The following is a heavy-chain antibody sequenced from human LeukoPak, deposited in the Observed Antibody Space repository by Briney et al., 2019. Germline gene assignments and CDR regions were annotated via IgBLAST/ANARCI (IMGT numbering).Heavy chain of an antibody. Sequence: SETLSLTCTVSGGSISSSSYYWGWIRQPPGKGLEWIGSIYYSGSTYYNPSLKSRVTISVDTSKNQFSLKLSSVTAADTAVYYCARSFLLRYFVWLSQFDPWGQGTLVTVSS. V-gene: IGHV4-39*07. CDR1: GGSISSSSYY. J-gene: IGHJ5*02. D-gene: IGHD3-9*01. CDR3: ARSFLLRYFVWLSQFDP. CDR2: IYYSGST.